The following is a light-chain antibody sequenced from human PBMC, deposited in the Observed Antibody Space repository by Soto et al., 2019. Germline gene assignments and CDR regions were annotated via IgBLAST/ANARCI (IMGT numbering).Light chain of an antibody. CDR2: QVS. J-gene: IGKJ1*01. CDR1: QSLVYTDGSTS. CDR3: MQGSHWPWT. Sequence: DAVLTQSPLSLPVTLGQPASISCRSSQSLVYTDGSTSLSWFQLRPGQSPRRLIYQVSNRDAGVPDRFSGSGSGTDFTLKISRVEVEDVGDYYCMQGSHWPWTLGQGTKVEI. V-gene: IGKV2-30*01.